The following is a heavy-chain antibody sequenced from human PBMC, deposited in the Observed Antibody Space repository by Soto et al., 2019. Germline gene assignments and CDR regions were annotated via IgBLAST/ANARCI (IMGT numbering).Heavy chain of an antibody. J-gene: IGHJ4*02. D-gene: IGHD3-3*01. V-gene: IGHV3-21*01. CDR3: GRGFDDSLWVDMSPHAY. CDR1: GFTFSTYT. Sequence: GGSLRLSCAASGFTFSTYTMNWVRQAPGKGLEWFSYISSSSDYTYYADSVRGRFTISREKAKNSLYLQMNSLRAEDTAVYYCGRGFDDSLWVDMSPHAYWGQRTLVNVSS. CDR2: ISSSSDYT.